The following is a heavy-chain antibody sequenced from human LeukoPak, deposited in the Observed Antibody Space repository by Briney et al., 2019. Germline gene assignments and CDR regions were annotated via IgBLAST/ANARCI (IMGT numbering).Heavy chain of an antibody. CDR1: GTTFGLSA. D-gene: IGHD3-22*01. J-gene: IGHJ3*02. CDR3: ARVGPPRRDHYYPSSGDYLPVFEI. Sequence: SVKVSCKVAGTTFGLSANSWVRQAPRQGLQWMGGSIPIFSRADYAQRFQHRITISWDASTGTDYMELRSLTCDDTAVYYCARVGPPRRDHYYPSSGDYLPVFEIWGHGTMVTVSS. CDR2: SIPIFSRA. V-gene: IGHV1-69*13.